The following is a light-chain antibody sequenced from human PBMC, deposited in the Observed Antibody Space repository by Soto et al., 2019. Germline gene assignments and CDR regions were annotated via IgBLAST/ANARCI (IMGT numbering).Light chain of an antibody. Sequence: EIVLTQSPGTLSLSPGERATLSCRASQSVSSSYLAWYQQKPGQPPRLLIYGASSRPPGIPARFSGSGSGTDFTLTISRLEPEDFAVYYCQQYGSSPETFGQGTKVEIK. CDR2: GAS. J-gene: IGKJ1*01. CDR1: QSVSSSY. CDR3: QQYGSSPET. V-gene: IGKV3-20*01.